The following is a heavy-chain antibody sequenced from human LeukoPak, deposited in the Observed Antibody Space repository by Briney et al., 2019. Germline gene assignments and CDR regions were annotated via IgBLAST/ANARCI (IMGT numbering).Heavy chain of an antibody. CDR3: ARHYCSSTSCYKVLDY. Sequence: SETLSLTCTVSDDSISDYYRGWIRQPPGKGLEWIGYFYNSGRSTYNPSLKSRVTISADTSKNQFSLKLSSVTAADTAVYYCARHYCSSTSCYKVLDYWGQGTLVTVSS. J-gene: IGHJ4*02. V-gene: IGHV4-59*08. D-gene: IGHD2-2*02. CDR1: DDSISDYY. CDR2: FYNSGRS.